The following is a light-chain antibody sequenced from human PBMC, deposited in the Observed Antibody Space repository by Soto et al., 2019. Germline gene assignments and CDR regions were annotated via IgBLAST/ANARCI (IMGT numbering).Light chain of an antibody. CDR3: SSYTSSSTPHV. V-gene: IGLV2-14*01. J-gene: IGLJ1*01. Sequence: QSVLTQPASVSGSPGQSITISCTGTSSDVGGYTYVSWYQQHPGKAPEVIIYEVSNRPSGVSNRFSGSKSGNTASLTISGLQAEDEADYFCSSYTSSSTPHVFGTGTKV. CDR2: EVS. CDR1: SSDVGGYTY.